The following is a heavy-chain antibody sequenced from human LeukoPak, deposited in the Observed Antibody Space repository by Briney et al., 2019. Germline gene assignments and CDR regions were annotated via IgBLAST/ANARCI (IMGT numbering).Heavy chain of an antibody. J-gene: IGHJ4*02. V-gene: IGHV1-46*01. D-gene: IGHD4-17*01. CDR3: ARVHDYGDLRYLDY. CDR1: GYTFTRYY. CDR2: INPSGGST. Sequence: ASVKVSCKASGYTFTRYYMYWVRQAPGQGLEWMGIINPSGGSTSYSQKFQGRVTMTSDTSTSTVYMELSSQRSVDTAVYYCARVHDYGDLRYLDYWGQGTLVTVSS.